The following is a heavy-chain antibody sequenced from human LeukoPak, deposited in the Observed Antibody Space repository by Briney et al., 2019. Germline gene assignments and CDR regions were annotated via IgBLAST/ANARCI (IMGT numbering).Heavy chain of an antibody. CDR3: ARHGVSTSLYYDFWSGYYPNWFDP. CDR2: IYYSGST. D-gene: IGHD3-3*01. V-gene: IGHV4-39*01. Sequence: SETLSLTCTVSGGSISSSSYYWGWIRQPPGKGLEWIGSIYYSGSTYYNPSLKSRVTISVDTSKNQFSLKLSSVTAADTAVYYCARHGVSTSLYYDFWSGYYPNWFDPWGQETLITVSS. CDR1: GGSISSSSYY. J-gene: IGHJ5*02.